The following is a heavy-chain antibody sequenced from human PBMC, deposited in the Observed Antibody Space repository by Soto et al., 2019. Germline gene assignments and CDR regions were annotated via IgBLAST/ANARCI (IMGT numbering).Heavy chain of an antibody. CDR2: IYHSGNT. V-gene: IGHV4-38-2*01. D-gene: IGHD6-13*01. CDR3: ARVSSSWPYNWFDP. J-gene: IGHJ5*02. CDR1: GYSISSGYY. Sequence: SETLSLTCVVSGYSISSGYYWGCIRQPPGKELEWIASIYHSGNTFYNPSLKSRVSISLDTSKNQFSLNLNSVTAADTAVYYCARVSSSWPYNWFDPWGQGTLVTVSS.